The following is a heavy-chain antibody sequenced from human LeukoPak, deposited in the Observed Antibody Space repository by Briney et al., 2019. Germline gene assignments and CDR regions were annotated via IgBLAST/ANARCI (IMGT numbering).Heavy chain of an antibody. V-gene: IGHV4-59*01. CDR3: ARGGQKRGIDP. D-gene: IGHD3-16*01. Sequence: SETLSLTCTVSGGSISSYYWSWIRQPPGKGLEWIGYIYYNGYANYNSSLTSRATISIDRSKNQFSLKLISVTAADTAVYYCARGGQKRGIDPWGQGTLVIVSS. CDR2: IYYNGYA. CDR1: GGSISSYY. J-gene: IGHJ5*02.